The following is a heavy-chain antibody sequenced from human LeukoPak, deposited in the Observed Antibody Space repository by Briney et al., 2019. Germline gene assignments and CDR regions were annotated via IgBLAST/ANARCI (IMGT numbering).Heavy chain of an antibody. Sequence: SVKVSCKASGGTFSSYAISWVRQAPGQGLEWMGRIIPILGIANYAQKFQGRVTITADKSTSTAYMELSSLRSEDTAVYYCARDWRYYYDSSGYYYLDYFDYWGQGTLVTVSS. CDR2: IIPILGIA. CDR1: GGTFSSYA. D-gene: IGHD3-22*01. J-gene: IGHJ4*02. V-gene: IGHV1-69*04. CDR3: ARDWRYYYDSSGYYYLDYFDY.